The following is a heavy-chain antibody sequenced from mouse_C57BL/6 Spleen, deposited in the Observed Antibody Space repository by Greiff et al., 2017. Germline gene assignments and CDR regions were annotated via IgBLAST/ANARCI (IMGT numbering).Heavy chain of an antibody. CDR2: IHPNSGST. CDR1: GYTFTSYW. CDR3: GCREYDYLLYYYAMDY. Sequence: QVQLQQPGAELVKPGASVKLSCKASGYTFTSYWMHWVKQRPGQGLEWIGMIHPNSGSTNYNEKFKSKATLTVDKSSSTAYMQLSSLTSEDSAVYYCGCREYDYLLYYYAMDYWGQGTSVTVSS. D-gene: IGHD2-4*01. J-gene: IGHJ4*01. V-gene: IGHV1-64*01.